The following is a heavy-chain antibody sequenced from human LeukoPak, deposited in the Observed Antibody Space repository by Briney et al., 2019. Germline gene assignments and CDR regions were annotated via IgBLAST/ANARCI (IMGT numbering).Heavy chain of an antibody. Sequence: GGSLRLSCTASGFSYSTFGMIWVRQAPGKGLEWISYISSSSSHIYYADSVKGRFTISRDNAKNSLYLQMNSLRGEDTAVYYCERYCSGGSCNVGYHYGMDVWGQGTTVTVSS. V-gene: IGHV3-21*05. CDR3: ERYCSGGSCNVGYHYGMDV. D-gene: IGHD2-15*01. CDR1: GFSYSTFG. CDR2: ISSSSSHI. J-gene: IGHJ6*02.